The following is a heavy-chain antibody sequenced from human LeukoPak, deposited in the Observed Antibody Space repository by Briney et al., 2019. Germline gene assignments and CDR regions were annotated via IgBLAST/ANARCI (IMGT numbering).Heavy chain of an antibody. V-gene: IGHV3-33*06. D-gene: IGHD3-3*01. CDR2: IRYDDGNTK. CDR3: AKSPYYDFWPFDY. J-gene: IGHJ4*02. Sequence: PGRSLRLSCAASGFTFSNYGMHWVRQVPGKGLEWVATIRYDDGNTKNYADSVKGRFTISRDNSQNTLYLQMNDLRAEDTAVYYCAKSPYYDFWPFDYWGQGTLVTVSS. CDR1: GFTFSNYG.